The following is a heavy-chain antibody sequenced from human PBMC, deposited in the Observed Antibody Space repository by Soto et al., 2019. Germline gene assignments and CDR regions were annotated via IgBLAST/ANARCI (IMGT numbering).Heavy chain of an antibody. CDR3: ARGYCGGDCYSYYYGMDV. V-gene: IGHV3-33*01. CDR2: IWYDGSNK. Sequence: GGSLRLSCAASGFTFSSYGMHWVRQAPGKGLEWVAVIWYDGSNKYYADSVKGRFTISRDNSKNTLYLQMNSLRAEDTAVYYCARGYCGGDCYSYYYGMDVWGQGTTVTVSS. J-gene: IGHJ6*02. D-gene: IGHD2-21*02. CDR1: GFTFSSYG.